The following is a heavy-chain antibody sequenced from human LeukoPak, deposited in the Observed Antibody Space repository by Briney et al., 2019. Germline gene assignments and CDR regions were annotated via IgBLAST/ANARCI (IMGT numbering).Heavy chain of an antibody. V-gene: IGHV3-21*01. CDR1: GFTFSVYS. CDR3: ARGIAVAGYYYYMDV. CDR2: ISSSSNYM. J-gene: IGHJ6*03. Sequence: GGSLRLSCAASGFTFSVYSMNWVRQAPGKGLEWVSSISSSSNYMYYADSLKGRFTISRDNAKNSLYLQMNSLRAEDTAVYYCARGIAVAGYYYYMDVWGKGTTVTVSS. D-gene: IGHD6-19*01.